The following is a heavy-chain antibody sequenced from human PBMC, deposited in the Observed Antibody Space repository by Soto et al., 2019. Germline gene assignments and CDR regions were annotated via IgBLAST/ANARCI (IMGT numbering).Heavy chain of an antibody. D-gene: IGHD3-10*01. Sequence: GGSLRLSCAASGFTFSSYGMHWVRQAPGKGLEWVAVISYDGRHKYYADSVKGRFTISRDNSKNTLYLQMNSLRAEDTAVYYCAKHLGRFGEVVSGFDAWGQGTLVTVSS. CDR3: AKHLGRFGEVVSGFDA. V-gene: IGHV3-30*18. J-gene: IGHJ5*02. CDR2: ISYDGRHK. CDR1: GFTFSSYG.